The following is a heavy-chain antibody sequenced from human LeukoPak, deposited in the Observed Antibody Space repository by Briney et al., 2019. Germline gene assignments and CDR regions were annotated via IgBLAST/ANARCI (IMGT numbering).Heavy chain of an antibody. J-gene: IGHJ1*01. CDR1: GFTFSSYR. CDR2: ISISGSTI. Sequence: GGSLRLSCAASGFTFSSYRINWVRQAPGKGLEGVSYISISGSTIYYADSVKGRFTISRDNAKNSLYLQMNSLRAEDTAVYYCAKRKVATTKPEYFQHWGQGTLVTVSS. V-gene: IGHV3-48*04. CDR3: AKRKVATTKPEYFQH. D-gene: IGHD5-24*01.